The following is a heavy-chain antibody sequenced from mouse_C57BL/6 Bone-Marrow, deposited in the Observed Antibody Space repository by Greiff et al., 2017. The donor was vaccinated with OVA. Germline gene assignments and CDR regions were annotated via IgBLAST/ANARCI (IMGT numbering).Heavy chain of an antibody. D-gene: IGHD1-1*01. V-gene: IGHV1-64*01. Sequence: QVQLQQSGAELVKPGASVKLSCKASGYTFTSYWMHWVKQRPGQGLEWIGMIHPNSGSTNYNEKFKSKATLTVDKSSSTAYMQLSSLTSEDSAVYYCARLNIYYYGSKSYYFDYWGQGTTLTVSS. CDR3: ARLNIYYYGSKSYYFDY. J-gene: IGHJ2*01. CDR2: IHPNSGST. CDR1: GYTFTSYW.